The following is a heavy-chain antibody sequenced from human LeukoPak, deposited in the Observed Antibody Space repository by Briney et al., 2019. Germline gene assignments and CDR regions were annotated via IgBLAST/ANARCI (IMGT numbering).Heavy chain of an antibody. J-gene: IGHJ5*02. D-gene: IGHD3-10*01. CDR1: GFTFSTYS. CDR3: ARGPEVRGLGP. CDR2: ISSSGATM. Sequence: GGSLRLSCAASGFTFSTYSMNWVRQAPGKGLEWLSYISSSGATMHYADSVKGRFTISRDNAKNSLYLQMRSLRDEDTAVYYCARGPEVRGLGPWGQGTLVTVSS. V-gene: IGHV3-48*02.